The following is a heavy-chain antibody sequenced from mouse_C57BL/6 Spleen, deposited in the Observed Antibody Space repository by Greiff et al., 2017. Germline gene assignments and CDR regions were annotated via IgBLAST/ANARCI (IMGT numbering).Heavy chain of an antibody. D-gene: IGHD2-4*01. Sequence: EVKLMESGGGLVKPGGSLKLSCAASGFTFSDYGMHWVRQAPETGLEWVAYISSGRSTIYYADTVKGRVTLSGDNAKNSLFLQMTSLRSGDTAMDYCARWDYGFDYWGQGTTLAVAS. V-gene: IGHV5-17*01. CDR1: GFTFSDYG. CDR3: ARWDYGFDY. CDR2: ISSGRSTI. J-gene: IGHJ2*01.